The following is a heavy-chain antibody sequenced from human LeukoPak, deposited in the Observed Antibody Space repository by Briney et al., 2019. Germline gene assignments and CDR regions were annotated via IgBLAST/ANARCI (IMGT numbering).Heavy chain of an antibody. CDR1: GFTFDDYA. CDR2: ISWNSGSI. D-gene: IGHD5-18*01. V-gene: IGHV3-9*01. Sequence: GGSLRLSCAASGFTFDDYAMHWVRQAPGKGLEWVSGISWNSGSIGYADSVKGRFTISRDNSKNTLYLQMNSLRAEDTAVYCAKDLSDPVMVIESWGQGTLVTVSS. CDR3: AKDLSDPVMVIES. J-gene: IGHJ4*02.